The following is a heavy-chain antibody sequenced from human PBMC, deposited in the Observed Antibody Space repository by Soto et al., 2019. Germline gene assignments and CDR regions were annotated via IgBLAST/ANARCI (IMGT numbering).Heavy chain of an antibody. Sequence: QVQLQQWGAGLLKPSETLSLTCAVYGGSFSGYYWSWIRQPPGKGLEWIGEINHSGSTNYNPSLKSRVTISVDTSKNQFSLKLSSVTAADTAVYYCARGPLYDYVWGSYNRGMDVWGQGTTVTVSS. V-gene: IGHV4-34*01. J-gene: IGHJ6*02. D-gene: IGHD3-16*01. CDR2: INHSGST. CDR1: GGSFSGYY. CDR3: ARGPLYDYVWGSYNRGMDV.